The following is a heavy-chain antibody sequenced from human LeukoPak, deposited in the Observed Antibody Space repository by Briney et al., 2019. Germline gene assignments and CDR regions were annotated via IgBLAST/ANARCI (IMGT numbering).Heavy chain of an antibody. V-gene: IGHV1-69*05. CDR2: IIPIFGTA. J-gene: IGHJ4*02. Sequence: SVKVSCKASGGTFSSYAISWVRQAPGQGLEWMGGIIPIFGTANYAQKFQGRVTITTDESTSTDYMELSSLRSEDTAVYYCARAFHRIYGDYAYYFDYWGQGTLVTVPS. CDR3: ARAFHRIYGDYAYYFDY. CDR1: GGTFSSYA. D-gene: IGHD4-17*01.